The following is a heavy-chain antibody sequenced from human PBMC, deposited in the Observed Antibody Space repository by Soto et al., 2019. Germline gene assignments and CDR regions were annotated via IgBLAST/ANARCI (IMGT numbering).Heavy chain of an antibody. J-gene: IGHJ5*02. D-gene: IGHD4-17*01. V-gene: IGHV1-8*01. Sequence: QVQLLQSGDGVKKPGASVRVSCKSSGYTFTSYDINWVRQATGQAFAYLGWMNPNSGNTGYVKKFQGRVTMTRDTSMSTAYMELSSLRSEDTAVYYCARGIKYGDYSTWFDPWGPGTLVTVSS. CDR3: ARGIKYGDYSTWFDP. CDR2: MNPNSGNT. CDR1: GYTFTSYD.